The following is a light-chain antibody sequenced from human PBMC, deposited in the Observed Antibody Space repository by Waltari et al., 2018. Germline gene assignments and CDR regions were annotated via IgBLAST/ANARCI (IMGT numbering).Light chain of an antibody. V-gene: IGLV2-23*01. J-gene: IGLJ3*02. Sequence: QSALTQPASVSGSPGQSITISCTGTSSDVGSYDLVSWYQHHPGKAPKLMIYEATQRPSVVSYLFSGSKSGNTASLTISGLQAEDEADYYCCSYVGDVTWVFGGGTKLTVL. CDR2: EAT. CDR3: CSYVGDVTWV. CDR1: SSDVGSYDL.